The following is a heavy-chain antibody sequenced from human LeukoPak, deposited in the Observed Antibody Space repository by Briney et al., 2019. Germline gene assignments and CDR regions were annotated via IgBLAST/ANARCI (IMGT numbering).Heavy chain of an antibody. Sequence: PGGSLRLSCAASGNYWMHWVRQAPGKGLVWVSHINSDGSWTSYADSVKGRFTISKDNAKNTVYLQMNSLRAEDTAVYYCAKSRHYYDNNAYYFYYYGMDVWGQGTTVTVSS. D-gene: IGHD3-22*01. CDR1: GNYW. V-gene: IGHV3-74*01. J-gene: IGHJ6*02. CDR3: AKSRHYYDNNAYYFYYYGMDV. CDR2: INSDGSWT.